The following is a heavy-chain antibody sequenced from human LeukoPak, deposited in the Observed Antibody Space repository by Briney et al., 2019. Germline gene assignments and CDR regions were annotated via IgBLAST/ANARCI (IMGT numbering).Heavy chain of an antibody. CDR1: GYTFTSYA. CDR2: INTNTGNP. D-gene: IGHD6-13*01. V-gene: IGHV7-4-1*02. CDR3: AALGSIAAAGLYGMDV. Sequence: ASVKVSCKASGYTFTSYAMNWVRQAPGQGLEWMGWINTNTGNPTYAQGFTGRFVFSLDTSVSTAYLQISSLKAEDTAVYYCAALGSIAAAGLYGMDVWGQGTTVTVSS. J-gene: IGHJ6*02.